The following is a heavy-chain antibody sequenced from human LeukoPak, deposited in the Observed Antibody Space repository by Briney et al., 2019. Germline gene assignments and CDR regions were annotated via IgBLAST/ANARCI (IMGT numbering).Heavy chain of an antibody. Sequence: GGSLRLSCAASGFTFSSYGMHWVRQAPGKGLEWVAFIRYDGSNKYYADSVKGRFTISRDNSKNTLYLQMNSLRSEDTAVYYCARDKFSARLETYFDYWGQGTLVTVSS. D-gene: IGHD6-6*01. J-gene: IGHJ4*02. CDR2: IRYDGSNK. V-gene: IGHV3-30*02. CDR3: ARDKFSARLETYFDY. CDR1: GFTFSSYG.